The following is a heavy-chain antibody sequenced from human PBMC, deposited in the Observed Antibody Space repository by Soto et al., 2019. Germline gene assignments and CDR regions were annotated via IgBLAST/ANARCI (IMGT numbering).Heavy chain of an antibody. V-gene: IGHV3-23*01. CDR2: ISGSGGST. D-gene: IGHD4-17*01. CDR1: GFTFSSYA. Sequence: EVQLLESGGGLVQPGGSLRLSCAASGFTFSSYAMSWVRQAPGKGLEWVSAISGSGGSTYYADSVKGRFTISRDNSKNTLYLQMNSLRAEDTAVYYCEKSSYGDDDAFDIWGQGTMVTVSS. J-gene: IGHJ3*02. CDR3: EKSSYGDDDAFDI.